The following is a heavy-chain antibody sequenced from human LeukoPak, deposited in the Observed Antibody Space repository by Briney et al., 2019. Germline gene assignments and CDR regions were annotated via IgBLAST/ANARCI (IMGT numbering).Heavy chain of an antibody. J-gene: IGHJ6*03. V-gene: IGHV1-69*05. Sequence: GASXXVSCKASGGTFSSYAISWVRQAPGQGLEWMGGIIPIFGTANYAQKFQGRVTITTDESTSTAYMELSSLRSEDTAVYYCARDRFGARFLEWLSPPRDYYMDVWGKGTTVTVSS. CDR1: GGTFSSYA. CDR2: IIPIFGTA. D-gene: IGHD3-3*01. CDR3: ARDRFGARFLEWLSPPRDYYMDV.